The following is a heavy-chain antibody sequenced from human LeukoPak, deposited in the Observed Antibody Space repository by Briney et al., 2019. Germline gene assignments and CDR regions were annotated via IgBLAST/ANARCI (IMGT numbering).Heavy chain of an antibody. D-gene: IGHD3-22*01. CDR3: AEVVMDYDSSSSHSRYFQH. V-gene: IGHV4-38-2*02. CDR1: GYSIRSGHY. CDR2: IYLGDTT. Sequence: SETLSLTCTVSGYSIRSGHYWGWIRQPPGQGLEWIASIYLGDTTYYKPSLKSRLTISVDTSKNQLSLTLSSVTAADTAVYYCAEVVMDYDSSSSHSRYFQHWGQGTLVTVSS. J-gene: IGHJ1*01.